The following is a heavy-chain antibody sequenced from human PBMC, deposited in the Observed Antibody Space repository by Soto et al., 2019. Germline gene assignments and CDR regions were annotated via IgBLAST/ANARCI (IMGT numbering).Heavy chain of an antibody. D-gene: IGHD5-12*01. CDR2: ISSSSGST. CDR3: AKVGSERDSGRHSDY. CDR1: GFTFSNYA. V-gene: IGHV3-23*01. Sequence: EVQLLESGGGLVQPGGSLRLSCAASGFTFSNYAMNWVRQAPGKGLEWVSTISSSSGSTYYADSVKGRFTISKDNSKNYLYLQKNRLRGEDTAVYYCAKVGSERDSGRHSDYWGQGTLVTISS. J-gene: IGHJ4*02.